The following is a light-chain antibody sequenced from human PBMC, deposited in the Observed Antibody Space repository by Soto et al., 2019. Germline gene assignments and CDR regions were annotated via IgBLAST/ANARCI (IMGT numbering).Light chain of an antibody. CDR1: QSVDSSY. CDR3: QQYGSSRT. Sequence: EIVLTQSPGTLSLSPGEGVTLSCRASQSVDSSYLAWYQQKPGQAPRLLIYGASSRATGIPDRFSGSGSGTDFTLTISRLEPEDFAVYYCQQYGSSRTFGQGTKVEIK. CDR2: GAS. V-gene: IGKV3-20*01. J-gene: IGKJ1*01.